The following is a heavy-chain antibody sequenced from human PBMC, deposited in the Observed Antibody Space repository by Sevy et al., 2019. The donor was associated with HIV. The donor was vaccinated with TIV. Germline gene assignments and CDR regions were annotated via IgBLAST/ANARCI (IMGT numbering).Heavy chain of an antibody. V-gene: IGHV3-21*06. D-gene: IGHD3-10*01. CDR2: INNDGTYI. CDR3: GRDWGDGYGAGSYYGPFDY. J-gene: IGHJ4*02. CDR1: GFNFSDYS. Sequence: GGSLRLSCVVSGFNFSDYSVNWVRQAPGKGLEWVSSINNDGTYIFYGDSVKGRFTVSRDNAKNSLYLHMNSLRADDSAVYDCGRDWGDGYGAGSYYGPFDYWGRGTLVTVSS.